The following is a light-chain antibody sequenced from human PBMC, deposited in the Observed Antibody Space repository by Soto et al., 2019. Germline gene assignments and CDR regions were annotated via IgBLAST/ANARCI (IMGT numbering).Light chain of an antibody. Sequence: QSVLTQSPSASASLGASVKITCTLTSGHSSYAIAWHQQQPGKGPRYLMKVNSDGSQKKGDGIPDRFSGSRSGADHSLTISSLQSDDEADYYCQTWGTGLNWVFGGGTKLTVL. CDR1: SGHSSYA. J-gene: IGLJ3*02. CDR3: QTWGTGLNWV. CDR2: VNSDGSQ. V-gene: IGLV4-69*01.